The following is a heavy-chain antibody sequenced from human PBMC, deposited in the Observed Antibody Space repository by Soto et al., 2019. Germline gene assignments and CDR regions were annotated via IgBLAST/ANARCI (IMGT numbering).Heavy chain of an antibody. CDR1: GDSVSSNSVA. D-gene: IGHD3-3*01. CDR2: TYYRSKWYN. Sequence: QVQLQQSGRGLVKPSQTLTLTCAISGDSVSSNSVAWNWIRQSPSRGLEWLGRTYYRSKWYNDYGVTVKGRITINPDTSKNQFSLQLNSVTPEDTAVYYCARGRFNAFGIWGQGTMVTVSS. CDR3: ARGRFNAFGI. V-gene: IGHV6-1*01. J-gene: IGHJ3*02.